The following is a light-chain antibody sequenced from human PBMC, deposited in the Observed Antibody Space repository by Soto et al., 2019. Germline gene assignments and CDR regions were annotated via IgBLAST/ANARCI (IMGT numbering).Light chain of an antibody. V-gene: IGLV2-14*01. CDR1: SSDVGVYNY. J-gene: IGLJ2*01. CDR3: SSYTSSSTLV. CDR2: DVS. Sequence: QSALTQPASVSGSPGQSITISCTGTSSDVGVYNYVSWYQQHPGKSPKLMIYDVSHRPSGVSNLFSGSKAGNPASLNISGLQAEDEADYYCSSYTSSSTLVFGGWTKLTVL.